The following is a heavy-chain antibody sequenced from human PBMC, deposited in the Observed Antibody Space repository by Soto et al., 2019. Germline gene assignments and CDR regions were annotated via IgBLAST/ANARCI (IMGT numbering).Heavy chain of an antibody. CDR3: ARDRAIYGDYCAYHQYFHAV. Sequence: GASGKATWEDSGYSFTRNGISCVRQAPGQRLEWMGWISAYNGNTNYAQKLQGRVTMTTDTSTSTAYMELRSLRSDDTAVYYCARDRAIYGDYCAYHQYFHAVSSQGTTVT. V-gene: IGHV1-18*01. CDR1: GYSFTRNG. J-gene: IGHJ6*02. D-gene: IGHD4-17*01. CDR2: ISAYNGNT.